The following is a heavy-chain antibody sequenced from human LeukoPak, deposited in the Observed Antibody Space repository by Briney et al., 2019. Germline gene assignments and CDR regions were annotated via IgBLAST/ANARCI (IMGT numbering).Heavy chain of an antibody. Sequence: SETLSLTCAVSGYSISSGYYWGWIRQPPGKGLEWIGSIYHSGSTYYNPSLKSRVTISVDTSKNQFSLKLSSVTAADTAVYSCARVRNNWNYFSARNNWFDPWGQGTLVTVSS. CDR1: GYSISSGYY. CDR3: ARVRNNWNYFSARNNWFDP. CDR2: IYHSGST. J-gene: IGHJ5*02. V-gene: IGHV4-38-2*01. D-gene: IGHD1-7*01.